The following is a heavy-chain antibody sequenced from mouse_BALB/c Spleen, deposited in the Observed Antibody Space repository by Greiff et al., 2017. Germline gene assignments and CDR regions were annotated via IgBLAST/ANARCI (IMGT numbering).Heavy chain of an antibody. Sequence: EVNLVESGGGLVQPGESLKLSCESNEYEFPSHDMSWVRKTPEKRLELVAAINSDGGSTYYPDTMERRFIISRDNTKKTLYLQMSSLRSEDTALYYCARHNYYYGSSSSGAMDCWGQGTSVTVSS. CDR1: EYEFPSHD. CDR2: INSDGGST. CDR3: ARHNYYYGSSSSGAMDC. J-gene: IGHJ4*01. V-gene: IGHV5-2*01. D-gene: IGHD1-1*01.